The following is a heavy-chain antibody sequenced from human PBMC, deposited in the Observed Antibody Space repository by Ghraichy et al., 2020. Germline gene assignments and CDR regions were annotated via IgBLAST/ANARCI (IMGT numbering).Heavy chain of an antibody. J-gene: IGHJ4*02. Sequence: LSLTCAASGFTFSSYWMSWVRQAPGKGLEWVANIKQDGSEKYYVDSVKGRFTISRDNAKNSLYLQMNSLRAEDTAVYYCARDSPYYYGSGSYYPHYFDYWGQGTLVTVSS. V-gene: IGHV3-7*01. CDR2: IKQDGSEK. CDR3: ARDSPYYYGSGSYYPHYFDY. CDR1: GFTFSSYW. D-gene: IGHD3-10*01.